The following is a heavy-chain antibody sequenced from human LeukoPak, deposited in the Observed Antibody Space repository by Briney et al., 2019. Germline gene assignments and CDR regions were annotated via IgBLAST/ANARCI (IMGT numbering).Heavy chain of an antibody. V-gene: IGHV4-30-2*01. CDR2: IYHSGST. CDR1: GGSISSGGYY. Sequence: PSQTLSLTCTVSGGSISSGGYYWSWIRQPPGKGLEWIGYIYHSGSTYYNPSLKSRVTISVDRSKNQFSLKLSSVTAADTAVYYCARDGTGTTGFDYWGQGTLVTVSS. J-gene: IGHJ4*02. CDR3: ARDGTGTTGFDY. D-gene: IGHD1-7*01.